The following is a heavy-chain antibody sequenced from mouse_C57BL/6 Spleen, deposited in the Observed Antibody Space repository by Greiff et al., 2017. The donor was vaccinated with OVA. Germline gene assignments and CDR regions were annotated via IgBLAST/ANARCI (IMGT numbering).Heavy chain of an antibody. V-gene: IGHV1-55*01. D-gene: IGHD1-1*01. CDR3: ASGTTVVARPMDY. CDR1: GYTFTSYW. J-gene: IGHJ4*01. Sequence: QVQLKQPGAELVKPGASVKMSCKASGYTFTSYWITWVKQRPGQGLEWIGDIYPGSGSTNYNEKFKSKATLTVDTSSSTAYMQLSSLTSEDSAVYYCASGTTVVARPMDYWGQGTSVTFSS. CDR2: IYPGSGST.